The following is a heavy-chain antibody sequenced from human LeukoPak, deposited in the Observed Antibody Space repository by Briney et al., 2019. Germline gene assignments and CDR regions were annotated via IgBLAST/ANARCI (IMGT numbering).Heavy chain of an antibody. J-gene: IGHJ4*02. CDR1: GYTFTGYY. CDR2: INPNSGGT. CDR3: AREDRIAAAGLNY. V-gene: IGHV1-2*02. D-gene: IGHD6-13*01. Sequence: ASAKVSCKASGYTFTGYYMHWVRQAPGQGLEWMGWINPNSGGTNYAQKFQGRVTMTRDTSISTAYMELSRLRSDDTAVYYCAREDRIAAAGLNYWGQGTLVTVSS.